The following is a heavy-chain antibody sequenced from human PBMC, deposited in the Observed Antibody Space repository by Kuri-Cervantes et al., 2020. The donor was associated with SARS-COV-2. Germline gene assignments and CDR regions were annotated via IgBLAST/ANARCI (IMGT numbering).Heavy chain of an antibody. CDR3: ASYSSSWYPGL. D-gene: IGHD6-13*01. CDR2: INHSGST. J-gene: IGHJ2*01. CDR1: GESFIGYY. Sequence: SETLSLTCAVYGESFIGYYWSWVRQPPGKGLEWIGDINHSGSTNYNPSLKSRVTISVDTSKNQFSLKLSSVTAADTAVYYCASYSSSWYPGLWGRGTLVTVSS. V-gene: IGHV4-34*01.